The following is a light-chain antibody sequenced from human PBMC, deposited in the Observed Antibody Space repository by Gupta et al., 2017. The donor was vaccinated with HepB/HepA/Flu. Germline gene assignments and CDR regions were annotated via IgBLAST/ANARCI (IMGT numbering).Light chain of an antibody. CDR2: SAV. CDR3: QQRTGYHPELS. CDR1: QAVASY. V-gene: IGKV1-9*01. J-gene: IGKJ4*01. Sequence: DTQLTQSPSLLSASIGDRVTISCRASQAVASYLAWYQQKPGRAPKLLIYSAVTLQSGIPSRFSGSGAGTDFTLTINGLQPEDFETYYCQQRTGYHPELSFGGGTKVEIK.